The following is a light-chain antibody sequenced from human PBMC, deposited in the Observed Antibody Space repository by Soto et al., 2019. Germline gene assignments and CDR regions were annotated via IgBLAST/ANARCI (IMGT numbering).Light chain of an antibody. CDR1: QGIRNF. CDR2: AAS. V-gene: IGKV1-27*01. Sequence: DIQMTQSPTSLSASVGDRVTITCRASQGIRNFVAWYQQKPGKAPKLLIYAASTLQSGVPSRFSGSGSWTDFTLVINSLQPEDVATYSCQKYSSVPVFGPGTKVEIK. CDR3: QKYSSVPV. J-gene: IGKJ3*01.